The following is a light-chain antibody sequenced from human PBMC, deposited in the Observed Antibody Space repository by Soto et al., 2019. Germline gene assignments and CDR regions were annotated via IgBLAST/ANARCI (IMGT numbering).Light chain of an antibody. Sequence: QSALTQPASVSGSPGQSITISCTGPSSDVGGYDYVSWYQQHPGKSPKLMIYDVSSRPSGVSNRFSGSKSGSTASLTISGLQAEDEADYYCNSYTGSTTQVFGGGTKLTVL. CDR2: DVS. J-gene: IGLJ2*01. V-gene: IGLV2-14*03. CDR1: SSDVGGYDY. CDR3: NSYTGSTTQV.